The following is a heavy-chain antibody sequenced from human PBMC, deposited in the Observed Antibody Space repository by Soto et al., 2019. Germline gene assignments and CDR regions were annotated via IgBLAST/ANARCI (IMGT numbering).Heavy chain of an antibody. V-gene: IGHV3-21*01. CDR1: GFTFSSYS. J-gene: IGHJ4*02. CDR3: ARDRGYSSAEYYFDY. Sequence: GGSLRLSCAASGFTFSSYSMNWVRQAPGKGLEWVSSISSSSSYIYYADSVRGRFTISRDNAKSSLYLQMNSLRAEDTAVYYCARDRGYSSAEYYFDYWGQGTLVTVSS. CDR2: ISSSSSYI. D-gene: IGHD5-18*01.